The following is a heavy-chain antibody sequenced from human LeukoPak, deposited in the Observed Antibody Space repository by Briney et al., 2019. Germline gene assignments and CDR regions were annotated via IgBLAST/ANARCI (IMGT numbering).Heavy chain of an antibody. J-gene: IGHJ4*02. CDR2: INPIGGRT. D-gene: IGHD5-12*01. Sequence: ASVKVSCKASGYTFTSFYMHWVRQAPGQGLEWMGMINPIGGRTSYAQRSQGRVTITRDTSASTLYMELSSLRSEDTAVYHCVRDRVRGGYDRGEFDFWGQGTLVTVSS. CDR1: GYTFTSFY. CDR3: VRDRVRGGYDRGEFDF. V-gene: IGHV1-46*01.